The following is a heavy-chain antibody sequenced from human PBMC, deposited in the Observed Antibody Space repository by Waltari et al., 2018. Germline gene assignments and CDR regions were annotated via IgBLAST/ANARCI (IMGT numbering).Heavy chain of an antibody. CDR1: GGTFSSYA. D-gene: IGHD3-22*01. V-gene: IGHV1-69*04. CDR3: ARASYYYDSSGYGSDAFDI. Sequence: QVQLVQSGAEVKKPGSSVKVSCKASGGTFSSYAISWVRQAPGQGLEWMGRIIPILGIANYAQKFQGRVTITGDKATSTAYMELSSLRSEDTAVYYCARASYYYDSSGYGSDAFDIWGQGTMVTVSS. CDR2: IIPILGIA. J-gene: IGHJ3*02.